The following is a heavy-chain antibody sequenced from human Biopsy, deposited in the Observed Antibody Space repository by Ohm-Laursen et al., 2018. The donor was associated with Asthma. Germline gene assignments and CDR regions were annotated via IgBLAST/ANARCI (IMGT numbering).Heavy chain of an antibody. CDR2: IYSGGTS. CDR1: GLTVSRDH. J-gene: IGHJ4*02. V-gene: IGHV3-53*01. CDR3: ARGDSSGWSHYYFDY. D-gene: IGHD6-19*01. Sequence: SLRLSCAASGLTVSRDHMFWVRQTPGKGLEWVSVIYSGGTSHTADSVRGRFTTSRDFSKNTLHLQMHSLRVEDTAVYYCARGDSSGWSHYYFDYWGQGTLVTVSS.